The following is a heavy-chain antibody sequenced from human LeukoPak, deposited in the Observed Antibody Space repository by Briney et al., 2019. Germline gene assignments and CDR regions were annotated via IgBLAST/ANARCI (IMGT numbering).Heavy chain of an antibody. CDR3: ARDRIAVAGTRYYYYGMDV. CDR2: IIPIFGTA. D-gene: IGHD6-19*01. CDR1: GGTFSSYA. Sequence: SVKVSCKASGGTFSSYAISWVRQAPGQGLEWMGGIIPIFGTANYAQKFQGRATITADESTSTAYMELSSLRSEDTAVYYCARDRIAVAGTRYYYYGMDVWGQGTTVTVSS. V-gene: IGHV1-69*13. J-gene: IGHJ6*02.